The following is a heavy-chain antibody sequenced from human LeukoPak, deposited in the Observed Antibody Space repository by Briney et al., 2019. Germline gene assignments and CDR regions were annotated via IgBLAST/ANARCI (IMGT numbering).Heavy chain of an antibody. CDR2: ISYDGSNK. V-gene: IGHV3-30*18. CDR3: AKDKEGITMVRGVDY. D-gene: IGHD3-10*01. Sequence: GGSLRLSCAASGFTFSSYGMHWVRQAPGKGLEWVAVISYDGSNKYYADSVKGRLTISRDNSKNTLYLQMNSLRAEDTAVYYCAKDKEGITMVRGVDYWGQGTLVTVSS. CDR1: GFTFSSYG. J-gene: IGHJ4*02.